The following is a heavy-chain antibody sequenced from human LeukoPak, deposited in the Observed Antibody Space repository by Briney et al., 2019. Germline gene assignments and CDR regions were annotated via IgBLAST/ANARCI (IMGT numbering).Heavy chain of an antibody. CDR2: ISGSGGST. CDR1: GFTFSSYW. Sequence: GSLRLSCAASGFTFSSYWMSWVRQAPGKGLEWVSAISGSGGSTYYADSVKGRFTISRDNSKNTLYLQMNSLRAEDTAVYYCAKVLWGIAVADYWGQGTLVTVSS. J-gene: IGHJ4*02. CDR3: AKVLWGIAVADY. D-gene: IGHD6-19*01. V-gene: IGHV3-23*01.